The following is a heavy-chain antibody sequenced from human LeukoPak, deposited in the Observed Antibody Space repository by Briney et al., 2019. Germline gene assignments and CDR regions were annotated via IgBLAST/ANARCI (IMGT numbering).Heavy chain of an antibody. CDR2: ITGTHYTT. J-gene: IGHJ5*02. Sequence: GGSLRLSCAASGFTFSSFAMTWVRRAPGKGLEWVSSITGTHYTTYNTDSVKGRFTISRDNSKNTLYLQMYSLRADDTAVYYCTKDPNGDYVGAFDPWGQGTLVTVSS. D-gene: IGHD4-17*01. V-gene: IGHV3-23*01. CDR3: TKDPNGDYVGAFDP. CDR1: GFTFSSFA.